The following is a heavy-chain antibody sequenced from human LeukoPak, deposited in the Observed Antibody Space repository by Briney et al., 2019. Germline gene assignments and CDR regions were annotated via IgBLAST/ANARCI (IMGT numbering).Heavy chain of an antibody. V-gene: IGHV3-23*01. CDR1: GFTFSSYA. Sequence: PGRSLRLSCAASGFTFSSYAMSWVRQAPGMGLEWVSAITGSGGDTWHADSVAGRFTISRDNSKNTLYLQMNGLRADDTAVYYCAKGSGSSRPYYFDYWGQGTLVTVSS. CDR3: AKGSGSSRPYYFDY. J-gene: IGHJ4*02. D-gene: IGHD3-10*01. CDR2: ITGSGGDT.